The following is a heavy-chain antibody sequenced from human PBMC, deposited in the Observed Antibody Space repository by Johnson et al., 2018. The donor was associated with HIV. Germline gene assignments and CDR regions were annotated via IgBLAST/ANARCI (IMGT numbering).Heavy chain of an antibody. J-gene: IGHJ3*02. CDR2: INWHGGST. V-gene: IGHV3-20*04. D-gene: IGHD1-26*01. Sequence: VQLVESGGGVVRPGGSLRLSCAASGFTFYNYAMSWVRQTPGKGLEWVSGINWHGGSTGYADSVKGRFTISRDNTKNSVYLQMNSLRVEDTAFYYCARDGWEQRGETGGDGFDIWGQGTMVTVSS. CDR1: GFTFYNYA. CDR3: ARDGWEQRGETGGDGFDI.